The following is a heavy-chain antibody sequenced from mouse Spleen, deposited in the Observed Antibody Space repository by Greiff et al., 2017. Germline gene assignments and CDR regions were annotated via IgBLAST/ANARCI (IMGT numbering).Heavy chain of an antibody. V-gene: IGHV1-72*01. D-gene: IGHD1-1*01. CDR2: IDHDSGAT. J-gene: IGHJ2*01. CDR3: ARGGYNIYERYFDY. Sequence: QVQLQQPGAELVKPGASVNLSCKASGYTFTRNWMHWVKQRPGRGPEWIGRIDHDSGATKYNEKFKRKASLTVDKPSSTAYMQLSSLTSEDSAVYYCARGGYNIYERYFDYWGQGTTLTVSS. CDR1: GYTFTRNW.